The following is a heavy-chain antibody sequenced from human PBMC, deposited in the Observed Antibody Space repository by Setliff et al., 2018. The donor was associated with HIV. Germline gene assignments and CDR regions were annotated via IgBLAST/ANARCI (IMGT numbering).Heavy chain of an antibody. CDR3: ARDNGRYFDRGWFDP. D-gene: IGHD3-9*01. CDR1: GFTFSSSE. J-gene: IGHJ5*02. V-gene: IGHV3-48*01. CDR2: ISSSSNTI. Sequence: GGSLRLSCAASGFTFSSSEMNWVRQAPGKGLEWVSYISSSSNTIYYADSVKGRFTISRDNSKNTLYLQMSSLRAEDTAVYYCARDNGRYFDRGWFDPWGQGALVTVSS.